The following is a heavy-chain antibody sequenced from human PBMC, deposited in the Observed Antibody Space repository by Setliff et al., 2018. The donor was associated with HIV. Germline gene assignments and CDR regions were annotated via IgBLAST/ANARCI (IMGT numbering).Heavy chain of an antibody. D-gene: IGHD2-2*01. Sequence: TTSETLSLTCRVSSGSISGYYWSWVRQPPGRGLEWIGYVSYSGSTSYNPSLNSRVTMSVDTSRDQFSLKLSSVTAADTAVYYCARTRGRAPVSYYFDNWGQGRLVTVSS. CDR1: SGSISGYY. CDR2: VSYSGST. V-gene: IGHV4-59*01. J-gene: IGHJ4*02. CDR3: ARTRGRAPVSYYFDN.